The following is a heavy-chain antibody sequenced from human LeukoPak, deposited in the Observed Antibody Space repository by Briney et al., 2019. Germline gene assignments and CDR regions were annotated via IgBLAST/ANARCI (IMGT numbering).Heavy chain of an antibody. CDR1: GYTFTNYG. J-gene: IGHJ4*02. CDR2: ISGYNGNT. CDR3: ARDGYSGTQGED. V-gene: IGHV1-18*01. D-gene: IGHD5-12*01. Sequence: ASVKVSCKASGYTFTNYGISWVRQAPGQGLEWMGWISGYNGNTNYAQKLQGRVTITTDTSTSTAYMELRSLRSGDTAVYYCARDGYSGTQGEDWGQKTLVTVSS.